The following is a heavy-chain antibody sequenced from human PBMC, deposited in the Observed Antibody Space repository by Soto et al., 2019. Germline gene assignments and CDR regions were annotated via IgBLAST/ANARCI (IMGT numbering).Heavy chain of an antibody. J-gene: IGHJ4*02. CDR3: ARDQVTGYLDY. V-gene: IGHV4-30-4*01. D-gene: IGHD4-4*01. CDR2: IYYSGST. CDR1: GGSISSGDYY. Sequence: SETLSLTCTVSGGSISSGDYYWSWIRQPPGKGLEWIGYIYYSGSTYYNPSLKSRVTISVDTSKNQFSLKLSSVTAADTAVYYCARDQVTGYLDYWGQGTLVTVSS.